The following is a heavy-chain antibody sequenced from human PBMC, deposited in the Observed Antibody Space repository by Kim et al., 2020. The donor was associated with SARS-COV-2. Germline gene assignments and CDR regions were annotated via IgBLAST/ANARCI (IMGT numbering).Heavy chain of an antibody. Sequence: SETLSLTCTVSGGSISSGGYYWSWIRQHPGKGLEWIGYIYYSGSTYYNPSLKSRVTISVDTSKNQFSLKLSSVTAADTAVYYCARGGDGYNYFQYYFDYWGQGTLVTVSS. CDR1: GGSISSGGYY. V-gene: IGHV4-31*03. D-gene: IGHD5-12*01. CDR3: ARGGDGYNYFQYYFDY. CDR2: IYYSGST. J-gene: IGHJ4*02.